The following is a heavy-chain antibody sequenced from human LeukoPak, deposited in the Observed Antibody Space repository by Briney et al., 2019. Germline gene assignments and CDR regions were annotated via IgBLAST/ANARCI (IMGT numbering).Heavy chain of an antibody. J-gene: IGHJ4*02. D-gene: IGHD3-10*01. CDR1: GFTFDDYA. CDR2: ITWNRDNI. V-gene: IGHV3-9*01. CDR3: ARELAGHYYGSGSSFDY. Sequence: GGSLRLSCAASGFTFDDYAMHWVRQAPGKGLEWVSGITWNRDNIGYGDSVKGRFTISRDNVKNVLYLQMNSLRAEDTAVYYCARELAGHYYGSGSSFDYWGQGTLVTVSS.